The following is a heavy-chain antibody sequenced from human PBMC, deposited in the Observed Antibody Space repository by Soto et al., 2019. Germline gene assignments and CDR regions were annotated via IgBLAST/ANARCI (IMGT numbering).Heavy chain of an antibody. CDR2: ISSSSSYT. D-gene: IGHD2-2*01. CDR1: GFTFSDYY. J-gene: IGHJ3*02. V-gene: IGHV3-11*06. CDR3: ARIVSGYQLLSGAFDI. Sequence: GGSLRLSCAASGFTFSDYYMSWIRQAPGKGLEWVSYISSSSSYTNYADSVKGRFTISRDNAKNSLYLQMNSLRAEDTAVYYCARIVSGYQLLSGAFDIWGQGTMVPVSS.